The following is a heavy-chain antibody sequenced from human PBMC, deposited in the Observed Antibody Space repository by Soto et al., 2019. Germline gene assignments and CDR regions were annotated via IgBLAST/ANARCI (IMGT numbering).Heavy chain of an antibody. CDR2: IYYSGST. J-gene: IGHJ4*02. D-gene: IGHD3-22*01. CDR1: GGSISSSSYY. CDR3: ARTTYYYASSGYSHY. Sequence: SETLSLTCTVSGGSISSSSYYWGWIRQPPGKGLEWIGSIYYSGSTYYNPSPKSRVTISVDTSKNQFSLKLSSVTAADTAVYYCARTTYYYASSGYSHYWGQGTLVTAPQ. V-gene: IGHV4-39*01.